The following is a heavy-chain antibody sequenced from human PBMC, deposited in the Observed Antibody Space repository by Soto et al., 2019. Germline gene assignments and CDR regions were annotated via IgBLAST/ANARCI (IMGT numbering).Heavy chain of an antibody. J-gene: IGHJ3*01. CDR1: GGFISSSIYY. CDR3: ATPFSSGYQGLGV. CDR2: IYSSGST. V-gene: IGHV4-39*01. Sequence: SETLSLTCTVSGGFISSSIYYSAWIRQPPGKGLEWIGSIYSSGSTYYSPPLRSRVALSVDTSKNRFSVKLSSVTAADTAVYYCATPFSSGYQGLGVWGQRTMVTGSS. D-gene: IGHD3-22*01.